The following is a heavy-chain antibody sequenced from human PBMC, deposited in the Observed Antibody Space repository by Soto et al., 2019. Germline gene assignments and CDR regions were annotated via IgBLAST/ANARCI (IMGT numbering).Heavy chain of an antibody. CDR2: IYPRDSDA. CDR3: VRLPDYWNPFDF. V-gene: IGHV5-51*01. J-gene: IGHJ4*02. D-gene: IGHD1-1*01. CDR1: GYSFTSYW. Sequence: GESLKISCKGYGYSFTSYWIGWVRQMPGKGLEWMGLIYPRDSDARYSPSFQGQVTISADKSINSAFLQLTSLKAPDTPMYYCVRLPDYWNPFDFWGQGTLVTVSS.